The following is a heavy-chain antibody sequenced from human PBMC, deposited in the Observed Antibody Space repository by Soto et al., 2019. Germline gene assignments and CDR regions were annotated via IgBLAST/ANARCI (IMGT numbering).Heavy chain of an antibody. D-gene: IGHD4-17*01. CDR3: ARSQTEPVTTVTTLFDY. CDR2: IYYSGST. Sequence: QVQLQESGPGLVKPSQTLSLTCTVSGGSISSGGYYWSCIRQHPGKGLEWIGYIYYSGSTYYNPSLKSRVTISVDTSKNQFALKLSAVTSADTAVYYWARSQTEPVTTVTTLFDYWGQGTLVTVSS. J-gene: IGHJ4*02. V-gene: IGHV4-31*03. CDR1: GGSISSGGYY.